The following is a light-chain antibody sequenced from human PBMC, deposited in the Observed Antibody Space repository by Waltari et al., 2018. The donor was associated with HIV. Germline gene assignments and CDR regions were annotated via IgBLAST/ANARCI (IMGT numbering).Light chain of an antibody. CDR3: SSFTSSSTYV. V-gene: IGLV2-14*01. CDR2: EVS. CDR1: SSDVGGYNY. J-gene: IGLJ1*01. Sequence: QSALTQPASVSGSPGQSITISCTGTSSDVGGYNYVSWYQQHPGKAPKLMIFEVSNRPSGVSNRCSGSKSGNTASLTIAGLQAEDEADYYCSSFTSSSTYVFGTATKVTVL.